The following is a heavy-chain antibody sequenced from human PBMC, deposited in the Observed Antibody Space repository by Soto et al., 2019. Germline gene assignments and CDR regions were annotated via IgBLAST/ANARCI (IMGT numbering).Heavy chain of an antibody. J-gene: IGHJ6*03. CDR2: INDSGNI. V-gene: IGHV4-34*01. Sequence: QVQLQQWGAGLLKPSETLSLTCAVYGGSFSGYQWTWIRQTPGKGLEWIGEINDSGNINYNPSLKSEVTILVDTAKKQISLKLRSVAAADSAVYYSARGLILWFGELARRGGYYYYMDVWGKGTTVTVSS. CDR3: ARGLILWFGELARRGGYYYYMDV. D-gene: IGHD3-10*01. CDR1: GGSFSGYQ.